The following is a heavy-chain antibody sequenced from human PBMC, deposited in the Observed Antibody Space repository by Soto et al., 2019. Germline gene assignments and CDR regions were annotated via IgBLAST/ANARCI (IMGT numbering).Heavy chain of an antibody. CDR2: INPNSGGT. V-gene: IGHV1-2*02. D-gene: IGHD6-13*01. CDR1: GYSFTCYY. J-gene: IGHJ4*02. CDR3: ARARSSSWHDRGSFDY. Sequence: SVKVSWKAFGYSFTCYYMHWVRQAPGQGLEWMGWINPNSGGTNYAQKFQGRVTMTRDTSISTAYMELSRLRSDDTAVYYCARARSSSWHDRGSFDYWGQGTLVTVSS.